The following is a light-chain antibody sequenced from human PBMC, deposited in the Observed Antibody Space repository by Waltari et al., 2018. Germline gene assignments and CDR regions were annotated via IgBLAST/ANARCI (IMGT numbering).Light chain of an antibody. CDR2: GAS. CDR3: QQYGSSSWT. V-gene: IGKV3-20*01. Sequence: EIVLTQSPGTLSLSPGERSTLSFRASQSVSSSYLAWYPQKPGQAPRLLIYGASRRATGIPDRFSGSGSGTDFTLTISRLEPEDFAVYYCQQYGSSSWTFGQGTKVEIK. CDR1: QSVSSSY. J-gene: IGKJ1*01.